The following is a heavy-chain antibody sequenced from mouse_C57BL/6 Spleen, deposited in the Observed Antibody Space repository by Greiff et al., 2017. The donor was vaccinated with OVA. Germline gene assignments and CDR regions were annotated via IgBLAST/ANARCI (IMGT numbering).Heavy chain of an antibody. CDR2: ISDGGSYT. CDR1: GFTFSSYA. CDR3: AREGAITTVVAGYFDV. Sequence: EVKLVESGGGLVKPGGSLKLSCAASGFTFSSYAMSWVRQTPEKRLEWVATISDGGSYTYYPDNVKGRFTISRDNTKNNLYLHMSHLKSEDTAMYYCAREGAITTVVAGYFDVWGTGTTVTVSS. V-gene: IGHV5-4*01. J-gene: IGHJ1*03. D-gene: IGHD1-1*01.